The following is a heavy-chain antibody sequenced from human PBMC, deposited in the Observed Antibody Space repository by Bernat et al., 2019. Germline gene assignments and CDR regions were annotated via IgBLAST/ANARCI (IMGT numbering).Heavy chain of an antibody. V-gene: IGHV3-48*03. CDR3: ARDSLGGGDCWDV. D-gene: IGHD2-21*02. J-gene: IGHJ6*02. Sequence: EVQLVESGGGLAQPGGSLRLSCAASGFTLSSYEMKWVRQAPGTGLEWVSYISSSGSTTDYADSVKGRFTISRDNAENSLYLQMNSLRAEDTAIYYCARDSLGGGDCWDVWGQGTTVTVSS. CDR2: ISSSGSTT. CDR1: GFTLSSYE.